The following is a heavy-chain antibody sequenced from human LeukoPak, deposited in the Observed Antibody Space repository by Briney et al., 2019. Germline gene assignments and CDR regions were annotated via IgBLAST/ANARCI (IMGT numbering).Heavy chain of an antibody. CDR3: AKHIAVAGTVAFDI. J-gene: IGHJ3*02. CDR2: ISGSGGST. CDR1: GFTFSDYA. Sequence: GGSLRLSCAASGFTFSDYAMSWVRQAPGKGLEWVSTISGSGGSTYYADSVKGRFTISRDSSQNTLYLQMNSLRAEDTAVYYCAKHIAVAGTVAFDIWGQGTMVTVSS. D-gene: IGHD6-19*01. V-gene: IGHV3-23*01.